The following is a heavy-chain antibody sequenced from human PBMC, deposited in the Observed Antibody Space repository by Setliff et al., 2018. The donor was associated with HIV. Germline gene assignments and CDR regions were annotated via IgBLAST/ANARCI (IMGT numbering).Heavy chain of an antibody. Sequence: GGSLRLSCAASGFTFSSYSMNWVRQAPGKGLEWVSSISSSSSYIYYADSVKGRFTISRDNAKNSLYLQMNSLRAEDTAVYYCAKDPRAAVATICDYWGQGTLVTVSS. J-gene: IGHJ4*02. CDR1: GFTFSSYS. CDR2: ISSSSSYI. V-gene: IGHV3-21*04. CDR3: AKDPRAAVATICDY. D-gene: IGHD5-12*01.